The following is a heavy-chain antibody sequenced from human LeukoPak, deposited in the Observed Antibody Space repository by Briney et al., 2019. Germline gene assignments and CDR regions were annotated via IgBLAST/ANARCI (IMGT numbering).Heavy chain of an antibody. D-gene: IGHD2-15*01. CDR1: GGTFSSYA. Sequence: SVKVSCKASGGTFSSYAISWVRQAPGQGLEWMGGIIPIFGTANYAQKFQGRVTITADESTSTAYMELSSLRSEGTAVYYCAREGGYCSGGSCYYYYGMDVWGQGTTVTVSS. V-gene: IGHV1-69*13. CDR3: AREGGYCSGGSCYYYYGMDV. CDR2: IIPIFGTA. J-gene: IGHJ6*02.